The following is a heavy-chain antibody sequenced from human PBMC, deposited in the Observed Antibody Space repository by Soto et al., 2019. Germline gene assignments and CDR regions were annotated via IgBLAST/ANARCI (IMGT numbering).Heavy chain of an antibody. J-gene: IGHJ3*01. CDR3: ARGGVARGAFDL. Sequence: QVQLVQSGAEVRKPGASVKVSCKASGYSFSSYDINWVRQAAGQGLEWMGWMNPSSGNKAYAQNFQGRVAMTRNTSISTAYMELTSLTSEDTAAYYCARGGVARGAFDLWGQGTVVTVTS. CDR1: GYSFSSYD. V-gene: IGHV1-8*01. CDR2: MNPSSGNK. D-gene: IGHD3-10*01.